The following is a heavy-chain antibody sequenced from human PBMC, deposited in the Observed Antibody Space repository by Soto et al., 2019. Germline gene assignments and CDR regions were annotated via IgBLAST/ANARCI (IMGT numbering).Heavy chain of an antibody. D-gene: IGHD3-10*01. CDR3: VRSRVRGVEFFDY. CDR1: GFVFRTYS. V-gene: IGHV3-48*02. J-gene: IGHJ4*02. CDR2: ISYDGSTT. Sequence: PGGSLRLSCAASGFVFRTYSMNWVRQAPGKGLEWVSYISYDGSTTYYADSVKGRFSISRDSAKNSLHLQMNSLRDEDTAVYYCVRSRVRGVEFFDYWGQGTLVTVS.